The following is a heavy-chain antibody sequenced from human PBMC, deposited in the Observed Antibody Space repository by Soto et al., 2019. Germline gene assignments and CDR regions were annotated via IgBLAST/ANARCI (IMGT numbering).Heavy chain of an antibody. CDR3: AKDISGWDYFDY. CDR2: ISWNSGSI. V-gene: IGHV3-9*01. J-gene: IGHJ4*02. D-gene: IGHD6-25*01. CDR1: GFTFDDYA. Sequence: EVQLVESGGGLVQPGRSLRLSCAASGFTFDDYAMHWVRQAPGKGLEWVSGISWNSGSIGYADSVKGRFTISRDNAKNSLYLKMNSLRAEDTALYYCAKDISGWDYFDYWGQGPLVTVSS.